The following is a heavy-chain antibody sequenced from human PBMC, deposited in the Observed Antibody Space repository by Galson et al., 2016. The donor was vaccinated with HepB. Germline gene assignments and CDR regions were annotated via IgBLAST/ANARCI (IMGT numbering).Heavy chain of an antibody. D-gene: IGHD3-10*01. V-gene: IGHV1-46*01. Sequence: SVKVSCKASGYTFGSYYMHWIRQAPGQGLEWMGVINAHGTSTTYAEKFQGRITITRDTPTRTLDMELSRLTSDDTAVYFSAREQKPDRDADAFDLWGQGTMVTVSS. CDR1: GYTFGSYY. CDR2: INAHGTST. J-gene: IGHJ3*01. CDR3: AREQKPDRDADAFDL.